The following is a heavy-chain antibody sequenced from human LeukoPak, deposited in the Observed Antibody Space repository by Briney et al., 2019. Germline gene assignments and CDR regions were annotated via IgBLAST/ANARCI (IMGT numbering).Heavy chain of an antibody. D-gene: IGHD3-10*01. J-gene: IGHJ4*02. V-gene: IGHV3-23*01. CDR2: ISGTAENT. CDR3: ANQRGGF. CDR1: GFIFCSYP. Sequence: QPGGSLRLSCAASGFIFCSYPMSWVREAPGKGLEWVSAISGTAENTYYADSVKGRFSISRDNSRNTVHLQMNSLRPEDTAVYYCANQRGGFWGQGTLVTVSS.